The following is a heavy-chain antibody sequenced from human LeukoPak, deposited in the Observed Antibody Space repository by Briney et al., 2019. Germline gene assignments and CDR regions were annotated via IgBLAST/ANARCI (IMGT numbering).Heavy chain of an antibody. D-gene: IGHD6-19*01. V-gene: IGHV4-61*02. CDR3: ARGSRAMGYSSGWYRRKNYFDY. CDR2: IYTSGST. CDR1: GGSISSGSYF. Sequence: SQTLSLTCTVSGGSISSGSYFWRWIRQPAGKGLEWIGRIYTSGSTNYNPSLKSRVTISVDTSKNQFSLKLSSVTAADTAVYYCARGSRAMGYSSGWYRRKNYFDYWGQGTLVTVSS. J-gene: IGHJ4*02.